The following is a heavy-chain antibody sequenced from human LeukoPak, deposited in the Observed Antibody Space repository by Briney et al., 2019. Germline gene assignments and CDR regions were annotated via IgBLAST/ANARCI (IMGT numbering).Heavy chain of an antibody. D-gene: IGHD3-22*01. Sequence: ASVKVSCKASGYTFTSYGISWVRQAPGQGLEWMGWISAYNGNTNYAQKLQGRVTMTTDTSTSTAYMELRSLRSDDTAVYYCASTAGPYYDSSGPFDYWGQGTLVTVSP. CDR1: GYTFTSYG. CDR2: ISAYNGNT. V-gene: IGHV1-18*01. CDR3: ASTAGPYYDSSGPFDY. J-gene: IGHJ4*02.